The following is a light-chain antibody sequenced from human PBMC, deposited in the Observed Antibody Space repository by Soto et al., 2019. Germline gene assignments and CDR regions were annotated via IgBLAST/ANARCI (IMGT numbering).Light chain of an antibody. J-gene: IGKJ4*01. CDR2: AAS. CDR1: QSVSSSY. V-gene: IGKV3-20*01. CDR3: QQYGSSPLT. Sequence: EIVFTQSPDTLSLSPGERATLSCRASQSVSSSYLAWYQRKPGQAPRLLIYAASTRANGIPDRFSGSGSGTDFTLTISRLEPEDFAVFYCQQYGSSPLTFGGGTKVDIK.